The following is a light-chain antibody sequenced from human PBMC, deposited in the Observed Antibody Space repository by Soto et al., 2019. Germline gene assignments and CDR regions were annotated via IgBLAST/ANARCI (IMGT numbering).Light chain of an antibody. J-gene: IGKJ1*01. CDR1: QSISPW. Sequence: DIQMTQSPSTLSASVGDRVTITCRASQSISPWLAWYQQKPGKAPKLLIYKASNLHSGVPSRFSGRGSGTEFTLTISSLQPDDLATYYGQPYISYSRKFGQGTKVEIK. CDR2: KAS. CDR3: QPYISYSRK. V-gene: IGKV1-5*03.